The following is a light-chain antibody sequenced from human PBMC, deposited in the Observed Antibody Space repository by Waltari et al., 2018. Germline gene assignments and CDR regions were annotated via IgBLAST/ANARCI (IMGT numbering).Light chain of an antibody. CDR2: GNS. CDR1: SSNIGAGCD. J-gene: IGLJ2*01. Sequence: QSALTQPPSVSGAPGQRVTISCTGSSSNIGAGCDVPWYQQFPGTAPKLLIYGNSNRPSGVPDRFSSSKSGTSASLAITGLQAEDETDYFCQSYDNSLSGPIFGGGTKLTVL. V-gene: IGLV1-40*01. CDR3: QSYDNSLSGPI.